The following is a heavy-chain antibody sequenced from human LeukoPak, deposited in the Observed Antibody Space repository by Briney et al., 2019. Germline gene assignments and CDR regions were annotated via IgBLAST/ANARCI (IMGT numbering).Heavy chain of an antibody. J-gene: IGHJ6*02. D-gene: IGHD3-22*01. V-gene: IGHV1-69*13. Sequence: HWASVKVSCKASGYTFTSYYMHWVRQAPGQGLEWMGGIIPIFGTANYAQKFQGRVTITADESTSTAYMELSSLRSEDTAVYYCARAGDSSGYYYYYGMDVWGQGTTVTVSS. CDR2: IIPIFGTA. CDR1: GYTFTSYY. CDR3: ARAGDSSGYYYYYGMDV.